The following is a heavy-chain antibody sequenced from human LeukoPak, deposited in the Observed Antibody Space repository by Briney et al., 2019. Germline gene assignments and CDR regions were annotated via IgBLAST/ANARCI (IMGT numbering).Heavy chain of an antibody. CDR3: ARVPRMYYDFWSGYYKGYYFDY. J-gene: IGHJ4*02. D-gene: IGHD3-3*01. CDR2: MNPNSGNT. CDR1: GYTFTSYD. Sequence: VASVNVSCKASGYTFTSYDINWVRQATGQGLEWMGWMNPNSGNTGYAQKFQGRVTMTRNTSISTAYMELSSLRSEDTAVYYCARVPRMYYDFWSGYYKGYYFDYWGQGTLVTVSS. V-gene: IGHV1-8*01.